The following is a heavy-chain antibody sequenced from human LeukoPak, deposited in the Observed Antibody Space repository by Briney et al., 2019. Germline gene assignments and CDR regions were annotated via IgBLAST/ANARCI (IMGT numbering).Heavy chain of an antibody. V-gene: IGHV3-74*01. J-gene: IGHJ3*02. CDR1: GFTFSSYA. Sequence: GGSLRLSCAASGFTFSSYAMHWVRQAPGKGLVWVSRINLHGSTTNYADSVKGRFTISRDNAKNTLYLQMSSLRAEDTAVYYCARDSAAAFDIWGQGTMVTVSS. CDR3: ARDSAAAFDI. CDR2: INLHGSTT. D-gene: IGHD2-15*01.